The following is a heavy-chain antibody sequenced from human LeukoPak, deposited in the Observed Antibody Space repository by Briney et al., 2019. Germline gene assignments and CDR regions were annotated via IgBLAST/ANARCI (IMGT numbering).Heavy chain of an antibody. V-gene: IGHV3-21*01. Sequence: GGSLRLSCAASGFLFSSYSMNWVRQAPGKGLEWVSSITSNSNNIYYADSVKGRFTISRDNAKNSLFLQMNSLRVEDTAFYYCARDPLESVIWNDAADGFDIWGQGTLVTVSS. CDR2: ITSNSNNI. J-gene: IGHJ3*02. CDR1: GFLFSSYS. D-gene: IGHD1-1*01. CDR3: ARDPLESVIWNDAADGFDI.